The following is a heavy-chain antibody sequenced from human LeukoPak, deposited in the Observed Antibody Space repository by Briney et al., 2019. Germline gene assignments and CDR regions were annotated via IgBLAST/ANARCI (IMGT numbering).Heavy chain of an antibody. CDR3: ARAPRAYSSSSNPDY. V-gene: IGHV3-48*01. D-gene: IGHD6-6*01. Sequence: GGSLRLSCTVSGFTFSTYSMNWVRQAPGKGLEWVAYVSSGSSTIYYEDSVKGRFTISRDNAKNSLHLQMSSLRAEDTAVYYCARAPRAYSSSSNPDYWGQGTLVTVSS. CDR1: GFTFSTYS. CDR2: VSSGSSTI. J-gene: IGHJ4*02.